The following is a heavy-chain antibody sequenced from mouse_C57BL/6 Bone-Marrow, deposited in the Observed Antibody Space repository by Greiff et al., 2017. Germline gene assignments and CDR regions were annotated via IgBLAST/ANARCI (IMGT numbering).Heavy chain of an antibody. CDR2: IHPSDSDT. Sequence: VQLQQPGAELVKPGASVKVSCKASGYTFTSYWMHWVQQRPGQGLEWLGRIHPSDSDTNYNQKFKGKATLTVDKSSSTAYMQLSSLTSEDSAVYYCALSHYYGSSFAYWGQGTLVTVSA. D-gene: IGHD1-1*01. CDR1: GYTFTSYW. CDR3: ALSHYYGSSFAY. V-gene: IGHV1-74*01. J-gene: IGHJ3*01.